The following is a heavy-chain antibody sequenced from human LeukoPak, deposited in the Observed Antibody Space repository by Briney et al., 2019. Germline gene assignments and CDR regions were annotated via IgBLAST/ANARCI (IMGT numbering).Heavy chain of an antibody. J-gene: IGHJ5*02. V-gene: IGHV3-53*01. CDR2: IYSGGST. Sequence: GGSLRLSCAASGFIVSSNYMSWVRQAPGKGLEWISVIYSGGSTYYADSVKGRFTISRDNSKNTLYLQMNSLRAEDTAVYYCARGPDYDFWRFDPWGQGTLVTVSS. D-gene: IGHD3-3*01. CDR3: ARGPDYDFWRFDP. CDR1: GFIVSSNY.